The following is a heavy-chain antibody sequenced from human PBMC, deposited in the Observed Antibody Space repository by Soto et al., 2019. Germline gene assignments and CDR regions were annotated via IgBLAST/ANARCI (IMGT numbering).Heavy chain of an antibody. V-gene: IGHV4-30-4*01. CDR2: KYHSGSP. J-gene: IGHJ3*02. CDR3: ARTGGEVAFNI. Sequence: QVQLRESGPGLVRPSQTLSLTCTVTGGSITSGDYYWSWIRQSPGKGLEWIGYKYHSGSPYYNPSLRSRVTISVDTSREQFSLSLTPVTAADTAVYYCARTGGEVAFNIWGQGTMVTVSS. D-gene: IGHD3-16*01. CDR1: GGSITSGDYY.